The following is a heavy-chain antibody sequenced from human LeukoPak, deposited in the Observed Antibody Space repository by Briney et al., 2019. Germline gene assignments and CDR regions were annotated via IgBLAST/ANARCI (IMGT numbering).Heavy chain of an antibody. J-gene: IGHJ4*02. CDR3: ARDRGYYGSGSYQNY. D-gene: IGHD3-10*01. V-gene: IGHV3-9*01. CDR1: GFTFDDYA. CDR2: ISWNSGSI. Sequence: GRSLRLSCAASGFTFDDYAMHWVRQAPGKGLEWVSGISWNSGSIGYADSVKGRFTISRDNAKNSLYLQMNSLRAEDTAVYYCARDRGYYGSGSYQNYWGQGTLVTVSS.